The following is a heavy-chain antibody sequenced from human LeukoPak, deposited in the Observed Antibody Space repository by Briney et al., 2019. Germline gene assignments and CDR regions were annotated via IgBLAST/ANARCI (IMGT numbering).Heavy chain of an antibody. CDR3: ARYLIAATGSVDYFDY. J-gene: IGHJ4*02. Sequence: ASVKVSCKASGGTFSSYGISWVRQAPGQGLEWMGWISGYNGNTNYAQKFQGRVTMTTDTSTSTAYMELRSLRSDDTAVYYCARYLIAATGSVDYFDYWGRGTLVTVSS. D-gene: IGHD6-13*01. CDR2: ISGYNGNT. V-gene: IGHV1-18*01. CDR1: GGTFSSYG.